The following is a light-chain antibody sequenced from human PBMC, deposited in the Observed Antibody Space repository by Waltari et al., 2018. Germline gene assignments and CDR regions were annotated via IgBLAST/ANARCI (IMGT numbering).Light chain of an antibody. CDR2: SAS. J-gene: IGKJ4*01. CDR3: QQSYSSPPA. V-gene: IGKV1-39*01. CDR1: QSISNY. Sequence: DIQMTQSPSSLSASVGDRVTITCRASQSISNYLNWYQQKPGIAPKLLIYSASSLHSGVPSRFTGSGSGTEFTLTISSLQPEDFAAYYCQQSYSSPPAFGGGTKVDI.